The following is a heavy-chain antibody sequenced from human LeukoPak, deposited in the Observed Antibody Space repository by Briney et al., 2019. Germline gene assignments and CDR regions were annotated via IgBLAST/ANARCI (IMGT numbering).Heavy chain of an antibody. CDR1: GGTFSSYA. D-gene: IGHD3-16*01. Sequence: ASVKVSCKASGGTFSSYAISWVRQAPGQGLEWMGGIIPIFGTPNYSQKFQGRVTITADDSTSTAYMELSSLRSDDTAVYYCGSYDGRAGHSGPFQFWGQGTLVTVSS. J-gene: IGHJ1*01. CDR3: GSYDGRAGHSGPFQF. CDR2: IIPIFGTP. V-gene: IGHV1-69*13.